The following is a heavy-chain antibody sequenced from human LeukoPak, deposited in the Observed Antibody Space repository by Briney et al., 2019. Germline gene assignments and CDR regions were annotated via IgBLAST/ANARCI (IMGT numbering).Heavy chain of an antibody. CDR3: AREGPLEEGYMDV. V-gene: IGHV3-53*01. Sequence: PGGSLRLSCAASGFTVSSNYMSWVRQAPGKGLEGVSVIYSGGSTYYADSVKGRFTISRDNSKNTLYLQMNSLRAEDTAVYYCAREGPLEEGYMDVWGKGTTVTVSS. CDR2: IYSGGST. D-gene: IGHD1-1*01. J-gene: IGHJ6*03. CDR1: GFTVSSNY.